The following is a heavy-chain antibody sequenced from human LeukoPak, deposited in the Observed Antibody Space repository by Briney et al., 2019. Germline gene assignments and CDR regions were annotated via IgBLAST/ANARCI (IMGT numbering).Heavy chain of an antibody. CDR1: GFTFSSYS. CDR2: ISSSSSTI. J-gene: IGHJ4*02. Sequence: HPGGSLRLSCAASGFTFSSYSMNWVRQAPGKGLEWVSYISSSSSTIYYADSVKGRFTISRDNAKNSLYLQMNSLRAEDTAVYYCAREVECSSTSCYGGVSFDYWGQGTLVTVSS. D-gene: IGHD2-2*01. V-gene: IGHV3-48*04. CDR3: AREVECSSTSCYGGVSFDY.